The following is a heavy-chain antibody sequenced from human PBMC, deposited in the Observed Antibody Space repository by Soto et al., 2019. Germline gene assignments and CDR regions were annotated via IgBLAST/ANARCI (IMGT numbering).Heavy chain of an antibody. CDR1: GDSFSIGSHY. V-gene: IGHV4-31*03. Sequence: QVQLQESGPGLVKPSQTLSLTCTVSGDSFSIGSHYWSWIRQHPGKGLEWIGYIYNTGSTYSNPSLKSRVTISVDTSKNQFSLMLTSVTAADTAVYYCARGLYGGDERIDYWGQGTLVTVSS. J-gene: IGHJ4*02. CDR2: IYNTGST. CDR3: ARGLYGGDERIDY. D-gene: IGHD2-21*02.